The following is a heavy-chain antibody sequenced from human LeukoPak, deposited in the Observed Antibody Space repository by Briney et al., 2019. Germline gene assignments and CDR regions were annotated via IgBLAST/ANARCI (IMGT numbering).Heavy chain of an antibody. J-gene: IGHJ6*03. CDR3: ARGRIAVAGTYIPSNWGPQLYYMDV. V-gene: IGHV3-7*01. Sequence: GGSLRLSCAASGFTFSSYWMSWVRQAPGKGLEWVANIKQDGSEKYYVDSVKGRFTISRDNAKNSLSLQMNSLRAEDTAVYYCARGRIAVAGTYIPSNWGPQLYYMDVWGKGTTVTVSS. D-gene: IGHD6-19*01. CDR1: GFTFSSYW. CDR2: IKQDGSEK.